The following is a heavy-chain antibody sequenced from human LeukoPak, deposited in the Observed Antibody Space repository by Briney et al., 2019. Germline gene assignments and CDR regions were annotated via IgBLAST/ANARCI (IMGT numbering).Heavy chain of an antibody. J-gene: IGHJ4*02. CDR2: ISSSSSYI. CDR3: ARGEITIFGVVITVFDY. Sequence: GGSLRLSCAASGFTFSSYSMNWVRQAPGKGLEWVSSISSSSSYIYCADSVKGRFTISRDNAKNSLYLQMNSLRAEDTAVYYCARGEITIFGVVITVFDYWGQGTLVTVSS. V-gene: IGHV3-21*01. CDR1: GFTFSSYS. D-gene: IGHD3-3*01.